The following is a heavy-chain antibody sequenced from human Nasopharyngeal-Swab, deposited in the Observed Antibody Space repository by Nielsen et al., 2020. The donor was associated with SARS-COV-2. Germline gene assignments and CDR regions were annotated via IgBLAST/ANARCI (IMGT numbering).Heavy chain of an antibody. D-gene: IGHD7-27*01. Sequence: GESLKIPCAGPGFHFSSSWLHWVRQAPGEGLVWVARLNGDATTVDYADSVKGRFTISRDNAKNTLYLQMNGLRDEDSAIYYCARAGEYRFDYWGQGTLVTVSS. CDR1: GFHFSSSW. V-gene: IGHV3-74*01. J-gene: IGHJ4*02. CDR2: LNGDATTV. CDR3: ARAGEYRFDY.